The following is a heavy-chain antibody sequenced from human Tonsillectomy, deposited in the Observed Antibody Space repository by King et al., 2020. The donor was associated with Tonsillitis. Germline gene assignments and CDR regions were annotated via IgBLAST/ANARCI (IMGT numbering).Heavy chain of an antibody. D-gene: IGHD5-24*01. V-gene: IGHV1-2*02. Sequence: QLVQSGAEVKKPGASVKVSCKASGYTFTGYYMHWVRQAPGQGLEWMGWINPNSGGTNYAQKFQGRVTMTRDTSISTAYMELSRLRSDDTAVYYCAREGEGDGYNFNWFDPWGLGTLVTVSS. CDR3: AREGEGDGYNFNWFDP. CDR1: GYTFTGYY. CDR2: INPNSGGT. J-gene: IGHJ5*02.